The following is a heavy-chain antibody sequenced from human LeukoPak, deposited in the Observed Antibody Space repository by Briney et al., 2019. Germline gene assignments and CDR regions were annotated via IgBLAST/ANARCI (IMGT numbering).Heavy chain of an antibody. CDR1: GGSISSYY. Sequence: SETLSLTCTVSGGSISSYYWSWIRQPPGKGLEWIGYIYYSGSTNYNPSLKSRVTISVDTSKNQFSLKLSSVTAADTAVYYCARARYYDSSDLGLWGQGTLVTVSS. CDR3: ARARYYDSSDLGL. CDR2: IYYSGST. J-gene: IGHJ4*02. D-gene: IGHD3-22*01. V-gene: IGHV4-59*01.